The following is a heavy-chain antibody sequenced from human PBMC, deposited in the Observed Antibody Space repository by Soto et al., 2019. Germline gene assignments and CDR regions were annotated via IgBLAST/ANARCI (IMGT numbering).Heavy chain of an antibody. D-gene: IGHD3-9*01. CDR1: GGSISSYY. J-gene: IGHJ3*02. CDR3: ARAWSGTGYYIHDAFDS. V-gene: IGHV4-59*01. Sequence: LSETLSLTCTVSGGSISSYYWSWIRQPPGKGLEWIGYIYYSGSTNYNPSLKSRVTISVDTSKNQFSLKLSSVTAADTAVYYCARAWSGTGYYIHDAFDSWGQGTMVTVAS. CDR2: IYYSGST.